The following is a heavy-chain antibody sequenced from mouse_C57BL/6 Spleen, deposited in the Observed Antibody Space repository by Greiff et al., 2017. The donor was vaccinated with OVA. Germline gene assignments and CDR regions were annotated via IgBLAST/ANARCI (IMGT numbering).Heavy chain of an antibody. CDR2: ISYSGST. Sequence: DVKLQEPGPGMVKPSQSLSLTCTVTGYSITSGYDWHWIRHFPGNKLEWMGYISYSGSTNYNPSLKSRISITHDTSKNHFFLKLNSVTTEDTATYYCARDDGYYVWFAYWGQGTLVTVSA. CDR3: ARDDGYYVWFAY. J-gene: IGHJ3*01. CDR1: GYSITSGYD. D-gene: IGHD2-3*01. V-gene: IGHV3-1*01.